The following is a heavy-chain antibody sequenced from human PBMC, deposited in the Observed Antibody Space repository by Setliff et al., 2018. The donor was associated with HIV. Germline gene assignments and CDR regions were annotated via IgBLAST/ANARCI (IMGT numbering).Heavy chain of an antibody. J-gene: IGHJ4*02. CDR3: ARDRPAYCAVDCYYSPGY. V-gene: IGHV3-23*01. CDR1: GFTFMNYA. D-gene: IGHD2-21*02. CDR2: ISGSGGNT. Sequence: PGGSLRLSCAASGFTFMNYAMSWVRQAPGKGLAWVSTISGSGGNTYYADSVKGRFTISRDNSNNMLFLQMNSLRTEDTAVYYCARDRPAYCAVDCYYSPGYWGQGTLVTVSS.